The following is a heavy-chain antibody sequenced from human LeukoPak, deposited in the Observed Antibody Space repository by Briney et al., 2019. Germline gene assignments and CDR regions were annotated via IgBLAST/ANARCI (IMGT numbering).Heavy chain of an antibody. Sequence: PGGSLRLSCAPSGFTFSSYAMSWVREAPGKGLEWVSAISGSGGSAYYADSVKGRFTISRDNSKNTLYLQMNSLRAEDTAVYYCAKDKTKHYDSSGYYFTYYYYGMDVWGQGTTVTVSS. CDR1: GFTFSSYA. CDR3: AKDKTKHYDSSGYYFTYYYYGMDV. V-gene: IGHV3-23*01. CDR2: ISGSGGSA. D-gene: IGHD3-22*01. J-gene: IGHJ6*02.